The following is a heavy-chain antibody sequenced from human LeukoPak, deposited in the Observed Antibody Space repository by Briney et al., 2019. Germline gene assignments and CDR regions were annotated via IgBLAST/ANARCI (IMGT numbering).Heavy chain of an antibody. V-gene: IGHV6-1*01. CDR3: ARSPGVLERILDY. CDR1: GDSVSSNSAA. J-gene: IGHJ4*02. Sequence: SQTLSLTCAISGDSVSSNSAAWNWIRQSPSRGLEWLGRTYYRSKKYNDYAVSVKSLITINPDTSKNQFSLQLNAVTPEDSAVYYCARSPGVLERILDYWGQGTLVTVSS. D-gene: IGHD2-15*01. CDR2: TYYRSKKYN.